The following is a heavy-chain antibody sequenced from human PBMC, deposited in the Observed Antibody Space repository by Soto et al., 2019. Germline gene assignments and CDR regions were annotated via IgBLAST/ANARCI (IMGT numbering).Heavy chain of an antibody. Sequence: GGSLRLSCAASGFTFSTYSMNWVRQAPGKGLEWVANIKQDRSNKYYVPSVKGRFTISRDNAKNSLYLQMNSLRAEDAAVYYCATSTGAPGNYWGQGTLVTAPQ. J-gene: IGHJ4*02. CDR1: GFTFSTYS. D-gene: IGHD1-26*01. CDR3: ATSTGAPGNY. V-gene: IGHV3-7*01. CDR2: IKQDRSNK.